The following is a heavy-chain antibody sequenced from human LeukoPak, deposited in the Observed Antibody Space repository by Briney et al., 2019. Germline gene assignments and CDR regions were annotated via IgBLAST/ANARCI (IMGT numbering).Heavy chain of an antibody. CDR1: GYSFTNYW. D-gene: IGHD5-12*01. Sequence: TGESLKISCKGSGYSFTNYWIGWVRQMPGKGLEWMGIIYPGDSDIRYNPSFQGQVTISVDKSISTAYLQWSSLKASDTAVYYCARQHSGYDLGLTTVTSGPFDYWGQGTLVAVSS. J-gene: IGHJ4*02. CDR3: ARQHSGYDLGLTTVTSGPFDY. CDR2: IYPGDSDI. V-gene: IGHV5-51*01.